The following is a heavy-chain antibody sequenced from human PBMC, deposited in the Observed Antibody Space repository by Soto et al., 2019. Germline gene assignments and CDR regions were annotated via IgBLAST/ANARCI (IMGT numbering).Heavy chain of an antibody. D-gene: IGHD6-25*01. V-gene: IGHV4-31*03. CDR2: ISYSGST. CDR3: ARLNSGWHQTFDS. J-gene: IGHJ4*02. CDR1: GGSISSVGYF. Sequence: QVQLESSGPGLVKPSQTLSLTCTVSGGSISSVGYFWTWIRQHPAKGLEWIGHISYSGSTYFIPSLRSRLRMSVDTSKNQFSLNLTSVTVADTALYYCARLNSGWHQTFDSWGQGTLVTVSS.